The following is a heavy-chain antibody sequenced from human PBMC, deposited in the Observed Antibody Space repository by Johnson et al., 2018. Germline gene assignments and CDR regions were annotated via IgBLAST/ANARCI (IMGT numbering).Heavy chain of an antibody. J-gene: IGHJ6*03. CDR3: AKSRAGGYYYYMDV. CDR2: ISSSGSVT. CDR1: GFTFSSYS. D-gene: IGHD3-10*01. V-gene: IGHV3-48*01. Sequence: VQLVESGGGLVQPGGSLRLFCEASGFTFSSYSMNWVRQAPGKGLEWVSYISSSGSVTYSADSVKGRVTISRDNAKNSLYLQMNSPRAEDTAMYYCAKSRAGGYYYYMDVWGKGTTVTVSS.